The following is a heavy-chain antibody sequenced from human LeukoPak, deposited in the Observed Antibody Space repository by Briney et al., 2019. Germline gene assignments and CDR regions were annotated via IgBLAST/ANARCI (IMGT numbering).Heavy chain of an antibody. CDR2: INPNSGGT. Sequence: ASVEVSCKASGYTFTGYYMHWVRQAPGQGLEWMGWINPNSGGTNYAQKFQGRVTMTRDTSISTAYMELSRLRSDDTAVYYCARGANPRPNMATIEEYFQHWGQGTLVTVSS. CDR1: GYTFTGYY. V-gene: IGHV1-2*02. CDR3: ARGANPRPNMATIEEYFQH. D-gene: IGHD5-12*01. J-gene: IGHJ1*01.